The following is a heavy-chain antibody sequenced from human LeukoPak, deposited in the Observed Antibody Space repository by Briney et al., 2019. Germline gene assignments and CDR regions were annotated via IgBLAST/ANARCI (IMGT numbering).Heavy chain of an antibody. V-gene: IGHV4-31*03. D-gene: IGHD2-2*01. Sequence: PSETLSLTCTVSGGSINTGDYYSSWIRQHPGKGLEWIGYIHYSGSTYYNPSLKSRVTISVDTSKNQFSLKLSSVTAADTAVYYCARRSVVVPAHLDIWGQGTMVTVSS. CDR2: IHYSGST. CDR3: ARRSVVVPAHLDI. CDR1: GGSINTGDYY. J-gene: IGHJ3*02.